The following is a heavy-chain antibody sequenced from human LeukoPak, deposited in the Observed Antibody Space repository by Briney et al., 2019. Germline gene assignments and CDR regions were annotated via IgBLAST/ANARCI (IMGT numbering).Heavy chain of an antibody. J-gene: IGHJ4*02. CDR2: ISAYNGNA. V-gene: IGHV1-18*01. D-gene: IGHD1-26*01. CDR3: AITYSGSYSFDY. Sequence: ASVKVSCKASGYTFTSYGISWVRQAPGQGLEWMGWISAYNGNANYAQKLQGRVTMTTDTSTSTAYMELRSLRSDDTAVYYCAITYSGSYSFDYWGQGTLVTVSS. CDR1: GYTFTSYG.